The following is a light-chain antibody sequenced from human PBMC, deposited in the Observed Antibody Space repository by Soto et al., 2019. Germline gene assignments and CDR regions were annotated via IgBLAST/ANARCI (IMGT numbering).Light chain of an antibody. CDR3: SSYTSSSTRGGYV. CDR2: EVT. J-gene: IGLJ1*01. V-gene: IGLV2-8*01. Sequence: QSALTQPPSASGSPGQSVTISCTGTSSDVGGYNYVSWYQQHPGKAPKLIIYEVTKRPSGVPDRFSGSKSGNTASLTVSGLLAEDEADYYCSSYTSSSTRGGYVFGTGTKLTVL. CDR1: SSDVGGYNY.